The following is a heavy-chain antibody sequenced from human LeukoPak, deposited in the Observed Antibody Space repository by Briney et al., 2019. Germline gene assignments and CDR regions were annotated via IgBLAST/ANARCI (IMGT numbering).Heavy chain of an antibody. CDR2: MKKDGSET. Sequence: PGGSLRLSCAVSGFPFSFYEINWVRQAPGKGLEWVANMKKDGSETKYVESVKGRFTISRDNAKNSLYLQMNSLRAEDTAVYYCGRHRSGSGTYFIDYWGQGTLVSVSS. V-gene: IGHV3-7*01. D-gene: IGHD3-10*01. J-gene: IGHJ4*02. CDR1: GFPFSFYE. CDR3: GRHRSGSGTYFIDY.